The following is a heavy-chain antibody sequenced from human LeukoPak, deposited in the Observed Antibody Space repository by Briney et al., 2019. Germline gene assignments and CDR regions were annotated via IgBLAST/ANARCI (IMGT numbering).Heavy chain of an antibody. D-gene: IGHD3-10*01. Sequence: GGSLRLSCAASGFTFSSYWMSWVRQAPGKGLEWVANIKQDGSEKYYVDSVKGRFTISRDNAKNSLYLQMNSLRAEDTAVYYCARGKLLWFGELLCPLDYWGQGTLVTVSS. CDR3: ARGKLLWFGELLCPLDY. CDR1: GFTFSSYW. J-gene: IGHJ4*02. CDR2: IKQDGSEK. V-gene: IGHV3-7*01.